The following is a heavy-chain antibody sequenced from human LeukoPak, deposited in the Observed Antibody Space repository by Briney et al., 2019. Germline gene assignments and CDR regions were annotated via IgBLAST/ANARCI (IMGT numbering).Heavy chain of an antibody. CDR1: GFTFSNYW. D-gene: IGHD5-18*01. J-gene: IGHJ4*02. Sequence: GGSLRLSCAASGFTFSNYWMSWVRQAPGKGLEWVANIRKDGSEKYYVDSVKGRFTISRDNAKSSLYLQMNSLRAEDTAVYYCARSGYSYGYRDYWGQGTLVTVSS. CDR3: ARSGYSYGYRDY. V-gene: IGHV3-7*01. CDR2: IRKDGSEK.